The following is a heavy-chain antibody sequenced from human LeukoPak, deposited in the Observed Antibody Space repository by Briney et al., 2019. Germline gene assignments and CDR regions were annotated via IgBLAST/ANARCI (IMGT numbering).Heavy chain of an antibody. V-gene: IGHV1-18*04. CDR3: AREANLAYCSGGRCYPEALGY. D-gene: IGHD2-15*01. J-gene: IGHJ4*02. CDR1: GYTFNSHG. Sequence: ASVKVSCKASGYTFNSHGISWVRQAPGQGLEWMGWISTYVGNTNYSPKFQDRVTMTIDTSTSTVYMELRSLRSDDTAVYYCAREANLAYCSGGRCYPEALGYWGQGTLVTVSS. CDR2: ISTYVGNT.